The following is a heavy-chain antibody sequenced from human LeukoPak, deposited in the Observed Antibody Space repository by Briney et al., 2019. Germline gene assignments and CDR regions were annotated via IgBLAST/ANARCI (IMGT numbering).Heavy chain of an antibody. D-gene: IGHD3-22*01. CDR1: GFTFSDYY. V-gene: IGHV3-11*04. Sequence: GGSLRLSCAASGFTFSDYYMSWIRQAPGKGLEWVSYISSSGNYIYYADSVKGRFTISRDNARNSLYLQMNSLRAEDTAVYYCARGGRGTIIMIVVAALDYWGQGTLVTVSS. CDR3: ARGGRGTIIMIVVAALDY. CDR2: ISSSGNYI. J-gene: IGHJ4*02.